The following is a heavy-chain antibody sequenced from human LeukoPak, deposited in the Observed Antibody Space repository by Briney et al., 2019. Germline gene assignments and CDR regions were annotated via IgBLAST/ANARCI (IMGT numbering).Heavy chain of an antibody. CDR2: ISSSSSYI. CDR3: ARDPQRGYSSGNHDAFDI. CDR1: GFTFSSYS. V-gene: IGHV3-21*01. J-gene: IGHJ3*02. Sequence: GGSLRLSCAASGFTFSSYSMNWVRQAPGKGLEWVSSISSSSSYIYYADSVKGRFTISRDNAKNSLYLQMNSLRAEDTAVYYCARDPQRGYSSGNHDAFDIWGQGTMVTVSS. D-gene: IGHD5-18*01.